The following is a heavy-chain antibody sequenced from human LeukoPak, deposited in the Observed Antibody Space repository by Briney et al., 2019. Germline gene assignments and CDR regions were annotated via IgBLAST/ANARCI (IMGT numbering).Heavy chain of an antibody. CDR1: GFTFSSYS. Sequence: PGGSLRLSCAASGFTFSSYSMNWVRQAPGKGLEWVSSISSSSSYIYYADSVKGRFTISRDNAKNSLYLQMNSLRAEDTAVYYCARVVRGYSYGYENDYWGQGTLVTVSS. CDR3: ARVVRGYSYGYENDY. CDR2: ISSSSSYI. J-gene: IGHJ4*02. V-gene: IGHV3-21*01. D-gene: IGHD5-18*01.